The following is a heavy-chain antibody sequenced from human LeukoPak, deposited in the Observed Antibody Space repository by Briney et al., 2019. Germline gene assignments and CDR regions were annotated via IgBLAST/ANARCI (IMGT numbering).Heavy chain of an antibody. Sequence: GGSLRLSCVASGFTFSDYAMNWVRQAPGKGLEWVSTFKTNSGQVYYAESVRGRFTISRDNSKNTVYLQMISLRAEDTALYSRARSVPDYTRFDYWAQGALVTVSS. V-gene: IGHV3-23*01. D-gene: IGHD4-11*01. J-gene: IGHJ4*02. CDR2: FKTNSGQV. CDR3: ARSVPDYTRFDY. CDR1: GFTFSDYA.